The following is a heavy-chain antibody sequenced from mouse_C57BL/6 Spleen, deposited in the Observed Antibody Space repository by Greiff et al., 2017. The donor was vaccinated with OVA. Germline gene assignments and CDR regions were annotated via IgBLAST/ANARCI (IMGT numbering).Heavy chain of an antibody. CDR3: ASYGYSLDY. J-gene: IGHJ2*01. CDR1: GYTFTSYW. Sequence: QVQLQQPGAELVMPGASVKLSCKASGYTFTSYWMHWVKQSPGQGLEWIGEIDPSDSYTTSNQKFKGKSTLTVDKSPITAYMQLSSVTSEYSAVYYCASYGYSLDYWGQGTTLTVSS. CDR2: IDPSDSYT. V-gene: IGHV1-69*01. D-gene: IGHD2-2*01.